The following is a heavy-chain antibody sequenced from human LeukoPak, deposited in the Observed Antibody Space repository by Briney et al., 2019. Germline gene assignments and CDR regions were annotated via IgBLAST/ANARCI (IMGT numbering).Heavy chain of an antibody. CDR3: AKGQHSSSWYGSDY. D-gene: IGHD6-13*01. V-gene: IGHV3-23*01. CDR2: ISGSGGST. Sequence: RAGGSLRLSCAASGFTFSSYAMSWVRQAPGKGLEWVSAISGSGGSTYYADSVKGRFTISRDNSKNTLYLQMNSLRAEDTAVYYCAKGQHSSSWYGSDYWGQGTLVTVSS. J-gene: IGHJ4*02. CDR1: GFTFSSYA.